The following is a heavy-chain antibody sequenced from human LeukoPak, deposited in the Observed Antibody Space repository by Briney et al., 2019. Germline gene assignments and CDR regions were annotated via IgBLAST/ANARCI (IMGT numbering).Heavy chain of an antibody. CDR2: MGTDETDI. CDR1: GFTVSTFA. V-gene: IGHV3-30*02. J-gene: IGHJ2*01. D-gene: IGHD3-16*01. Sequence: GGSLRLSCAASGFTVSTFAWHWVRQPPGKGLEWVAFMGTDETDIHYADSVKGRFIISRDNSRNTLSLDMSSLRAEDTAVYYCANEPPGGWSIDLCGRGTLVSVSS. CDR3: ANEPPGGWSIDL.